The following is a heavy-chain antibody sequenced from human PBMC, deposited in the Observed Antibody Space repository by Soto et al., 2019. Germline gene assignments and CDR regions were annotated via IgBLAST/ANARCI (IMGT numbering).Heavy chain of an antibody. CDR3: ARGGNTDY. CDR2: LQTDGSHP. V-gene: IGHV3-74*01. D-gene: IGHD3-16*01. J-gene: IGHJ4*02. Sequence: EVQLVESGGGLVQPGGSLRLSCVASGFTFDYYWMHWVRQAPGERLMWVSRLQTDGSHPDYADSVKGRFTISRDNAKNTLYLQMNDLSTEATAVYYGARGGNTDYWGQGTLVTVSS. CDR1: GFTFDYYW.